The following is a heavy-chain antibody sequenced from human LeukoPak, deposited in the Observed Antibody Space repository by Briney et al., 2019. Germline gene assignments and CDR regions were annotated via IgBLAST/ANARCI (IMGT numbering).Heavy chain of an antibody. CDR2: TYYRSKWYN. V-gene: IGHV6-1*01. Sequence: SQTLSLTCAISGDSVSSNSAAWNWIRQSPSRGLEWLGRTYYRSKWYNDYAVSVKSRITINPDTSKNQFSLQLNSVTPEDTAVYYCAREVRGGGGIWFGEPFYYYGMDVWGQGTTVTVSS. D-gene: IGHD3-10*01. J-gene: IGHJ6*02. CDR3: AREVRGGGGIWFGEPFYYYGMDV. CDR1: GDSVSSNSAA.